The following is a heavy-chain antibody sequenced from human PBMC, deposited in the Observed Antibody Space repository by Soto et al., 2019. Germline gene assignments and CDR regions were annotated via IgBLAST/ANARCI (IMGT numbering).Heavy chain of an antibody. J-gene: IGHJ5*02. CDR1: GYTFTSYG. D-gene: IGHD1-1*01. CDR3: ARGPRWYKQSNWFDP. CDR2: ISAYNGNT. V-gene: IGHV1-18*01. Sequence: VSVKVSSKASGYTFTSYGISWVRQAPGQGLEWMGWISAYNGNTNYAQKLQGRVTMTTDTSTSTAYMELRSLRSDDTAVYYCARGPRWYKQSNWFDPWGQGTLVTVSS.